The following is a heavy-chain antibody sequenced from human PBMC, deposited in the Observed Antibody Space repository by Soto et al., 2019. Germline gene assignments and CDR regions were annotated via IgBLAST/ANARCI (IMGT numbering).Heavy chain of an antibody. CDR3: ARGMRSGSYYSPTGGPYYYYGMDV. V-gene: IGHV4-4*07. Sequence: PSETLSLTCTVSGGSISSYYWSWIRQPAGKGLEWIGRIYTSGSTNYNPSLKSRVTMSVDTSKNQFSLKLSSVTAADTAVYYCARGMRSGSYYSPTGGPYYYYGMDVWGQGTTVTV. CDR2: IYTSGST. D-gene: IGHD1-26*01. J-gene: IGHJ6*02. CDR1: GGSISSYY.